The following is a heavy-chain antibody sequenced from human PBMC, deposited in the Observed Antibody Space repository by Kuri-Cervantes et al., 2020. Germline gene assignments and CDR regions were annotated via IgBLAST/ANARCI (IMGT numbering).Heavy chain of an antibody. V-gene: IGHV4-39*07. D-gene: IGHD6-13*01. CDR1: GGSVSSGSYY. CDR3: ASGGRYSSNLDY. CDR2: INHSGST. J-gene: IGHJ4*02. Sequence: SETLSLTCTVSGGSVSSGSYYWSWIRQPPGKGLEWIGEINHSGSTNYNPSLKSRVTISVDTSKNQFSLKLSSVTAADTAVYYCASGGRYSSNLDYWGQGTLVTVSS.